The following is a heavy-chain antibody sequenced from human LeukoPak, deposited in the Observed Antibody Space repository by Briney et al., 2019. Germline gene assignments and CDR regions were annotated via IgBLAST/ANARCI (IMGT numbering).Heavy chain of an antibody. Sequence: PGGSLGLSCAASGFTFSSYAMSWVRQTPGKGLEWVAKIKADGGEKDHVASVKGRFTISRDNAKNSLYLQMNSLRVEDTAVYYCARGGAARPDFWGQGTLVTVSS. CDR1: GFTFSSYA. J-gene: IGHJ4*02. CDR3: ARGGAARPDF. V-gene: IGHV3-7*01. CDR2: IKADGGEK. D-gene: IGHD6-6*01.